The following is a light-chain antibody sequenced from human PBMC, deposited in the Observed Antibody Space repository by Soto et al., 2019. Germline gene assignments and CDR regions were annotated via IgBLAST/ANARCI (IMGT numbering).Light chain of an antibody. Sequence: DIQMTQSPSTLSESVGDSVTITCRASQSINSWLAWYQHKPGKAPKLLIYKASNLQSGVPSRFNGSGSGTEFTLTISSLQPDDFANYYCHQYNASPLTFCGGTKVEIK. CDR2: KAS. V-gene: IGKV1-5*03. CDR3: HQYNASPLT. J-gene: IGKJ4*01. CDR1: QSINSW.